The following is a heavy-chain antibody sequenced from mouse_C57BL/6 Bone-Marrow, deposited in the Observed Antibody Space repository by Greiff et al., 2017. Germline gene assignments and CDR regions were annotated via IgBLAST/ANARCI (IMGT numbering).Heavy chain of an antibody. J-gene: IGHJ3*01. D-gene: IGHD2-4*01. CDR1: GYTFTSYW. CDR2: IYPGSGST. Sequence: QVQLQQPGAELVKPGASVKMSCKASGYTFTSYWITWVKQRPGQGLEWIGDIYPGSGSTNYNEKFKSKATLTVDTSSSTAYMQLSSLTSEDSAVYYCAKDDYDLAWFACWGRGFLVTVCA. CDR3: AKDDYDLAWFAC. V-gene: IGHV1-55*01.